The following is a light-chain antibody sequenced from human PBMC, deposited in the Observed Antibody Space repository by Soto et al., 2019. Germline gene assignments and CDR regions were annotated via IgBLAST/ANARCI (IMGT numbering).Light chain of an antibody. V-gene: IGKV3-20*01. CDR1: QSFSSTY. CDR2: GAS. Sequence: EIVLAQSPGTLSLSPGGRATLSCRASQSFSSTYLVWYQQKPGQAPRLLISGASTRATGIPDRFSVSASGTDFTLSISRLEPEDFAVYYCQQYGSSPTWTFGQGTKVDIK. CDR3: QQYGSSPTWT. J-gene: IGKJ1*01.